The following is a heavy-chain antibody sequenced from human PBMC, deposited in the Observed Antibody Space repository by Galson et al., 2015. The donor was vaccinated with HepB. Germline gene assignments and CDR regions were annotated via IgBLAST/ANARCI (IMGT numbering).Heavy chain of an antibody. Sequence: SLRLSCAASGFAVSSNYMSWVRQAPGKGLEWVSLIYSGGSTYYADSVKGRFTISRDNSDNTVFLQMNSLRVEDTAVYYCTRLEVATFIDYWGQGTQVTVSS. CDR2: IYSGGST. CDR3: TRLEVATFIDY. V-gene: IGHV3-53*01. D-gene: IGHD5-24*01. CDR1: GFAVSSNY. J-gene: IGHJ4*02.